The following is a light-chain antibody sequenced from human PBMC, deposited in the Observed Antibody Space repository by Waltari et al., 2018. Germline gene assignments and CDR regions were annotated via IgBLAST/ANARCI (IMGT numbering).Light chain of an antibody. CDR1: SSAVVGSDS. V-gene: IGLV2-11*01. CDR2: DVT. J-gene: IGLJ2*01. Sequence: QSALTQPRSVSGSPGQSVTIPCTGTSSAVVGSDSVSWYQQHPGKAPKLMIYDVTNRPSGVPDRFSGSKSGNTASLTISGLQVEDEADYYCCSYAGSSVLFGGGTKLTVL. CDR3: CSYAGSSVL.